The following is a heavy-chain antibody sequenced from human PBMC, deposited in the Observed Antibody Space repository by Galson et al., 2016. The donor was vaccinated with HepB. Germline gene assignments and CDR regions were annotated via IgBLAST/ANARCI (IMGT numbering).Heavy chain of an antibody. CDR2: TYYRSKWYN. J-gene: IGHJ6*02. V-gene: IGHV6-1*01. CDR3: VEQRKGAPYGMDV. D-gene: IGHD1/OR15-1a*01. CDR1: GDSVSSNSAA. Sequence: CAISGDSVSSNSAALNWIRQSPSRGLEWLGRTYYRSKWYNDYAVSVKSRIIVNPDTSKNQFSLQLSSVTPEDTAVYYCVEQRKGAPYGMDVWGQGTTVTVSS.